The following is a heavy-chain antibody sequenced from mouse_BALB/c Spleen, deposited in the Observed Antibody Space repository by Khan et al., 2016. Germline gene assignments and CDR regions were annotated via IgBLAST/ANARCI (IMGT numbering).Heavy chain of an antibody. V-gene: IGHV1-7*01. Sequence: QIQLVQSGAELAKPGASVKMSCKASGYTFTSYWMHWVKQRPGQGLEWIGYINPSTGYTEYNQKFKDKATLTADKSSSTAYMQLSSLTSEDSAVYYCASQDSSGPSFAYWGQGTLVTVSA. J-gene: IGHJ3*01. CDR2: INPSTGYT. CDR1: GYTFTSYW. CDR3: ASQDSSGPSFAY. D-gene: IGHD3-2*01.